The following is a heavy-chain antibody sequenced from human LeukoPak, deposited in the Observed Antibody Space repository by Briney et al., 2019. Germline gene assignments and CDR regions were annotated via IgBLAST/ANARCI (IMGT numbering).Heavy chain of an antibody. Sequence: PGGSLRLSCAASGFTFSSYAMSWVRQAPGKGLEWVSGISGSGGSTYYADSVKGRFTISRDNSKNTLYLQMNSLRAEDTAVYYCAKGPRSFYYDSSGYDTYYFDYWGQGTLVTVSS. J-gene: IGHJ4*02. D-gene: IGHD3-22*01. CDR3: AKGPRSFYYDSSGYDTYYFDY. V-gene: IGHV3-23*01. CDR2: ISGSGGST. CDR1: GFTFSSYA.